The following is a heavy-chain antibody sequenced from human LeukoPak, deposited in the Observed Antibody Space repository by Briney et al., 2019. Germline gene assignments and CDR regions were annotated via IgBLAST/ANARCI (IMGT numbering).Heavy chain of an antibody. CDR1: GFTFSSYS. Sequence: GGSLRLSCAASGFTFSSYSMNWVRQAPGKGLEWVSSISSSSSYIYYADSVKGRFTISRDNSKNTLYLQMNSLRAEDTAVYYCAKVKYYYGSGSGWFDPWGQGTLVTVSS. D-gene: IGHD3-10*01. CDR2: ISSSSSYI. CDR3: AKVKYYYGSGSGWFDP. J-gene: IGHJ5*02. V-gene: IGHV3-21*04.